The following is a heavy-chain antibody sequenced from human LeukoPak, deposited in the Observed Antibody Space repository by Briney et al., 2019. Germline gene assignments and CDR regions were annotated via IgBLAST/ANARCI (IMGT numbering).Heavy chain of an antibody. J-gene: IGHJ5*02. CDR2: ISGSGGST. CDR3: AKSLRSSYNWFDP. D-gene: IGHD4-17*01. Sequence: MSWXXXXXGRGLEWVSAISGSGGSTYYADSVKGRFTISRDNSKTTLYLQMNSLRAEDTAVYYCAKSLRSSYNWFDPWGQGTLVTVSS. V-gene: IGHV3-23*01.